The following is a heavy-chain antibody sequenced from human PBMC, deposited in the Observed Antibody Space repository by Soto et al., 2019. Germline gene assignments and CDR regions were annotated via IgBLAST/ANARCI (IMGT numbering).Heavy chain of an antibody. CDR1: GRSFRGYH. CDR2: VNHSGST. J-gene: IGHJ4*02. Sequence: QVQLQQWGAGLLKPSETLSLTCAVHGRSFRGYHWTWIRQPPGKGLEWIGEVNHSGSTTYNPSLKSRVTISVDTSKNQFSLILSSVTAADTAVYYCARGRIHCSVTSCYAVLDYWGQGTLVTVSS. D-gene: IGHD2-2*01. CDR3: ARGRIHCSVTSCYAVLDY. V-gene: IGHV4-34*01.